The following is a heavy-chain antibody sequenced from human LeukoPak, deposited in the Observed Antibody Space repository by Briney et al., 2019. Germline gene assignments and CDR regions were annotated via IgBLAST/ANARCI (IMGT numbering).Heavy chain of an antibody. CDR2: IYSGGST. V-gene: IGHV3-53*01. CDR1: GFTVSSNY. J-gene: IGHJ4*02. CDR3: GVTAPGDYFDY. D-gene: IGHD3-10*01. Sequence: GGSLRLSCAASGFTVSSNYMSWVRQAPGKGLEWVSVIYSGGSTYYADSVKGRFTISRDNSKNTLYLQMNSLRAEDTAVYYCGVTAPGDYFDYWGQGTLVTVSS.